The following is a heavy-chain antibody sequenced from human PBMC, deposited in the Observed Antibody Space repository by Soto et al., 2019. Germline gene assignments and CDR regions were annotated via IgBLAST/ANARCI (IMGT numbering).Heavy chain of an antibody. Sequence: GWSLRLSCTSSVFTFGDYAMSWVRQAPGKGLEWVGFIRSKAYGGTTEYAAPVKGRFTISRDDSKSIAYLQMNSLKTEDTAVYYCTRGVVATPPYYFDYWGQGTLVTVSS. D-gene: IGHD5-12*01. CDR1: VFTFGDYA. J-gene: IGHJ4*02. CDR3: TRGVVATPPYYFDY. CDR2: IRSKAYGGTT. V-gene: IGHV3-49*04.